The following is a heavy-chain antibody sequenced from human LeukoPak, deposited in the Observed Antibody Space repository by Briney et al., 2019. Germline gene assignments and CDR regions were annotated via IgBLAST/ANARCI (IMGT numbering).Heavy chain of an antibody. J-gene: IGHJ4*02. CDR1: GYSFTSYW. V-gene: IGHV5-51*01. Sequence: GESLKISCKGSGYSFTSYWIGWVRQMPGKGLEWMGIIYPGDSDTRYSPSFQGQVTISADKSISTAYLQWSSLKASDTAMYYCARVSGDYGGNQYYFDYWGQGTLVTVSS. D-gene: IGHD4-23*01. CDR2: IYPGDSDT. CDR3: ARVSGDYGGNQYYFDY.